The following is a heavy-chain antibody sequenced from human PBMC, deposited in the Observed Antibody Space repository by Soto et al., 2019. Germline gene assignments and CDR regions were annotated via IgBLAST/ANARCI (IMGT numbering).Heavy chain of an antibody. J-gene: IGHJ5*02. CDR1: GDSITSNH. CDR2: IYNSGTT. D-gene: IGHD4-4*01. CDR3: ARVSMSTVSWGFDP. V-gene: IGHV4-59*01. Sequence: SETLSLTCAVSGDSITSNHWNWIRQPPGRGLEWIGYIYNSGTTKYNPSLKSRVIISVDTSKNQLSLKLSSVTAADTAVYYCARVSMSTVSWGFDPWGQGTLVTAPQ.